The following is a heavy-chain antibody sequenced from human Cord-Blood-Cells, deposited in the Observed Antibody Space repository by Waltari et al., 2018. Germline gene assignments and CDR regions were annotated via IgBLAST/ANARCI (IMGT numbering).Heavy chain of an antibody. Sequence: QVQLVQSGAEVKKPGSSVKVSCKASGGTFSSYAISWVRQAPGQGLEWMGGIVPSLGIGNYAQKFQGRVTITADESTSTAYMELSSLRSEDTAVYDCARDNPLNYDSLTGGWFDPWGQGTLVTVSS. D-gene: IGHD3-9*01. CDR3: ARDNPLNYDSLTGGWFDP. CDR1: GGTFSSYA. V-gene: IGHV1-69*04. J-gene: IGHJ5*02. CDR2: IVPSLGIG.